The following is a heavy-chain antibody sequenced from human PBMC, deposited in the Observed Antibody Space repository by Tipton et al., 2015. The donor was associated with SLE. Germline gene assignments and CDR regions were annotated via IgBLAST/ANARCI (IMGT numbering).Heavy chain of an antibody. CDR3: ARGSYFYDSSGFDY. Sequence: TLSLTCTVSGGSISSGSYYWTWIRQHPRKGLEWIGYMFYGGSTYYSPSLKTRVAISIDTSMNQFSLKLNSVTAADTAVYYCARGSYFYDSSGFDYWGQGTLVTVSS. CDR2: MFYGGST. CDR1: GGSISSGSYY. V-gene: IGHV4-31*03. D-gene: IGHD3-22*01. J-gene: IGHJ4*02.